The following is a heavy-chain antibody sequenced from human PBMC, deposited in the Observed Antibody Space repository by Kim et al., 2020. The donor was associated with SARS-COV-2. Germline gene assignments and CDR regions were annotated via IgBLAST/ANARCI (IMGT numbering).Heavy chain of an antibody. V-gene: IGHV3-9*01. Sequence: GYAGSVKGRFTIARDHAKNSLYLQMNSLRAEDTALYYCAKDPAHDAFDIWGQGTMVTVSS. J-gene: IGHJ3*02. CDR3: AKDPAHDAFDI.